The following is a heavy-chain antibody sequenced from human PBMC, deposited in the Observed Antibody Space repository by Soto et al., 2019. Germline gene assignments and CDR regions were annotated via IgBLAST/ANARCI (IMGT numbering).Heavy chain of an antibody. D-gene: IGHD3-22*01. V-gene: IGHV2-5*02. Sequence: QITLKESGPTLVKPTQPLTLTCIFSGFSVRTSGVGLGWIRQPPGKALEWLALIYWDNDKRYSPSLKSRLTITKDTSKNQVVLTMTNMDPVDTATYYCAHRVVGRNIYYFDYWGQGTRVTVSS. CDR2: IYWDNDK. J-gene: IGHJ4*02. CDR3: AHRVVGRNIYYFDY. CDR1: GFSVRTSGVG.